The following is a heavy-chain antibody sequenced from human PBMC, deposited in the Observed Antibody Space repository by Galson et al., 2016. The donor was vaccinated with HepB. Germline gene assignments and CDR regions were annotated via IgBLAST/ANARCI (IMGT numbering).Heavy chain of an antibody. CDR1: GFTFSYHA. D-gene: IGHD3-9*01. V-gene: IGHV3-30*04. CDR3: ARDPDYNNSAGTFDY. Sequence: SLRLSCAASGFTFSYHALHSVRQAPGKGLEWVSVISYDGSRRYYADSVKGRFTIYRDNSKNTLFLQMNSLTREDTAVYFRARDPDYNNSAGTFDYWGQGSLVTVSS. CDR2: ISYDGSRR. J-gene: IGHJ4*02.